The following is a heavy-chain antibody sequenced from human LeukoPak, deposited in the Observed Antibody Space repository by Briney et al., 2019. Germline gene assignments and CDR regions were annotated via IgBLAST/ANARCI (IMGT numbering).Heavy chain of an antibody. J-gene: IGHJ4*02. CDR3: ARHGTWNPDY. Sequence: SETLSLTCTVSGGSISSNYWSWIRQPPGKGLEWIGYIYSSGSATYNPSLRSRVTISVDTSKNEFSLRLSSVTAADTAVYYCARHGTWNPDYWGQGTLVTVSS. CDR2: IYSSGSA. V-gene: IGHV4-59*08. D-gene: IGHD1-1*01. CDR1: GGSISSNY.